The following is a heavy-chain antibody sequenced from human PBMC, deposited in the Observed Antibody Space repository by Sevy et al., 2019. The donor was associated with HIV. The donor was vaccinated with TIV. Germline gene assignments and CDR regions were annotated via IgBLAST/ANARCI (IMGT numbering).Heavy chain of an antibody. Sequence: GGSLRLSCAASGFTFSGSAMHWVRQASGKELEWVGRIRSKANSYATAYAASVKGRFTISRDDSKNTAYLQMNSLKTVDTAVYYCTRHQSPFGSRPYYYYGMDVWGQGTTVTVSS. V-gene: IGHV3-73*01. CDR1: GFTFSGSA. CDR3: TRHQSPFGSRPYYYYGMDV. J-gene: IGHJ6*02. D-gene: IGHD1-26*01. CDR2: IRSKANSYAT.